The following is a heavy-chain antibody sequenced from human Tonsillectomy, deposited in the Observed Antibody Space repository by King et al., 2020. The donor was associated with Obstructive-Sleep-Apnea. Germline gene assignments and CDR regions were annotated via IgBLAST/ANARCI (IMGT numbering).Heavy chain of an antibody. Sequence: VQLQQWGAGLLKPSETLSLTCAVYGGSFSGYYWSWIRQPLGKGLDWMGESIHSGSTNYNPSLKSRVSISVDTSKNQFSLNLSSVTAADTAVYYCARIVRPDAWGQGTTVTVSS. CDR2: SIHSGST. V-gene: IGHV4-34*12. CDR1: GGSFSGYY. D-gene: IGHD2-21*01. J-gene: IGHJ6*02. CDR3: ARIVRPDA.